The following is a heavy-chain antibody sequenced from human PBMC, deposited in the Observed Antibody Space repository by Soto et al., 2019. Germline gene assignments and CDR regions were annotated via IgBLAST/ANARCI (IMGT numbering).Heavy chain of an antibody. Sequence: PSEPLSLTCTFSGGSISSYYWSLIRQPPGKGLEWIGDIYHSGSTNYNPSLKSRVTISVDTSKNQFSLKLSSVTAADTAVYYCARAHIYLFGYWGQGTLVTVSS. CDR1: GGSISSYY. D-gene: IGHD2-21*01. V-gene: IGHV4-59*12. CDR3: ARAHIYLFGY. J-gene: IGHJ4*02. CDR2: IYHSGST.